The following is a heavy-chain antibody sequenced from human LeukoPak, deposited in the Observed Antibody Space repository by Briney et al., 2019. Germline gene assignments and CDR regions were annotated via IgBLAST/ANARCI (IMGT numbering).Heavy chain of an antibody. V-gene: IGHV4-59*01. CDR2: IYYSGST. J-gene: IGHJ4*02. CDR3: ARRGVVTGYFDY. D-gene: IGHD5-18*01. CDR1: GGPISSYY. Sequence: PSETLSLTCTVSGGPISSYYWSWIRQPPGKGLEWIGYIYYSGSTNYNPSLKSRVTISVDTSKNQFSLKLSSVTAADTAVYYCARRGVVTGYFDYWGQGTLVTVSS.